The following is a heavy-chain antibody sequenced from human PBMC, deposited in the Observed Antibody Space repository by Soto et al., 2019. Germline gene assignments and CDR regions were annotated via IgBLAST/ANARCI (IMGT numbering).Heavy chain of an antibody. D-gene: IGHD2-2*01. CDR2: IIPIFGTA. V-gene: IGHV1-69*13. CDR1: GGTFSSYA. Sequence: SVKVSCKASGGTFSSYAICWVRQAPGQPLEWMGGIIPIFGTANYAQKFQGRVTITADESTSTAYMELSSLRSEDTAVYYCPRGTNPVRGGGYYYYYGMDVWGQGTTVTVSS. CDR3: PRGTNPVRGGGYYYYYGMDV. J-gene: IGHJ6*01.